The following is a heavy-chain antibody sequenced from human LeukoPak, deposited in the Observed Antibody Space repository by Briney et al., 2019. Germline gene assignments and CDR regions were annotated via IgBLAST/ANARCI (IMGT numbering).Heavy chain of an antibody. D-gene: IGHD3-22*01. V-gene: IGHV3-30*04. Sequence: GGSLRLSCAASGFTFSRYTMHWVRQAPGKGLEWVAVISYDGSDKYYADFVKGRFTISRDNSKNTLYLQMNSLRAEDTAVYYCAKGKPLDYYDSSGYRDAFDIWGQGTMVTVSS. CDR1: GFTFSRYT. CDR2: ISYDGSDK. CDR3: AKGKPLDYYDSSGYRDAFDI. J-gene: IGHJ3*02.